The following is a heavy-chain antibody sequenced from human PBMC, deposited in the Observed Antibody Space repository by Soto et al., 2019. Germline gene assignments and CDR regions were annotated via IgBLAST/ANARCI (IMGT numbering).Heavy chain of an antibody. J-gene: IGHJ4*02. CDR3: ARDPYYCDSSGLPQGGIFAY. CDR1: AGSIRSGDYY. CDR2: IYYSGST. V-gene: IGHV4-30-4*01. Sequence: SQTLSDTCTVSAGSIRSGDYYWSWLRQHTGKGLEWIGYIYYSGSTYYNPSLKSRVTISVDTSKNQFSLKLSSVTAADTAVYYCARDPYYCDSSGLPQGGIFAYWGQGTLVTVS. D-gene: IGHD3-22*01.